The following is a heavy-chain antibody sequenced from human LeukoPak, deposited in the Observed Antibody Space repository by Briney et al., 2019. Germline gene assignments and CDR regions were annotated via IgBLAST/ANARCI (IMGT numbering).Heavy chain of an antibody. Sequence: SETLSLTCAVSGYSLSSGYYWGWIRQPPGKGLEWIGSIYHSGSTYYNPSLKSRLTISVDTSKNQFSLKLSSVTAADTAVYYCARDVSSSSWTVDYWGQGTLVTVSS. CDR3: ARDVSSSSWTVDY. V-gene: IGHV4-38-2*02. J-gene: IGHJ4*02. CDR2: IYHSGST. CDR1: GYSLSSGYY. D-gene: IGHD6-13*01.